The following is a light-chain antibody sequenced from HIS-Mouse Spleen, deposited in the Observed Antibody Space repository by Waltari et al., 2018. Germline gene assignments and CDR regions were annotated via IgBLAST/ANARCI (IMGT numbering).Light chain of an antibody. J-gene: IGLJ3*02. CDR3: AAWDDSLGGPV. CDR2: RNN. V-gene: IGLV1-47*01. CDR1: SSNIGSNY. Sequence: QSVLTQPPSASGTPGQRVTIPCSGSSSNIGSNYVYWYQQPPGTAPQPPIPRNNQRPSGVPGRFSGSKSGISASLAISWLRSEDEADYYCAAWDDSLGGPVFGGGTKLTVL.